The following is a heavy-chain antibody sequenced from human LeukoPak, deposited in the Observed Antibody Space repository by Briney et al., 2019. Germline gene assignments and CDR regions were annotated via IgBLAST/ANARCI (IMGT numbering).Heavy chain of an antibody. J-gene: IGHJ4*02. Sequence: GRSLRLSCAASGFTFSSYGIHWVRQTPGKGLEWVAVISYDGSDKYYADSVKGRFTISRDNPENTLYLQMNSLRTEDTAVYYCAKPYSYGSYYFDYWGQGTLVTVSS. D-gene: IGHD5-18*01. CDR2: ISYDGSDK. CDR3: AKPYSYGSYYFDY. CDR1: GFTFSSYG. V-gene: IGHV3-30*18.